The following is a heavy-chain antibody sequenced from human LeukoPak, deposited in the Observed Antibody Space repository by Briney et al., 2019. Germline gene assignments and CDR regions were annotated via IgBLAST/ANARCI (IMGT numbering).Heavy chain of an antibody. J-gene: IGHJ6*03. Sequence: GGSLRLSCAASGFTFSSCGMTWVRQAPGKGLEWVSSIRGSVGSTFYADSVKGRFTISRDNSKNTLYLQMNSLRAEDTAVYYCAKGSYYYYYMDVWGKGTTVTVSS. CDR3: AKGSYYYYYMDV. V-gene: IGHV3-23*01. CDR1: GFTFSSCG. CDR2: IRGSVGST.